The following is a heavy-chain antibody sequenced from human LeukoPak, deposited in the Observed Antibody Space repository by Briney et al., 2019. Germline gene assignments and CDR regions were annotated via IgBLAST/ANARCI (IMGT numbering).Heavy chain of an antibody. CDR3: ARQTGGVVYFDY. CDR2: IYYSGST. CDR1: GGSISSYY. J-gene: IGHJ4*02. Sequence: SETLSLTCTVSGGSISSYYWSWIRQPPGKGPEWIGYIYYSGSTNYNPSIKSRVTISVDTSKNQFSLKLSSVTAADTAVYYCARQTGGVVYFDYWGQGTLVTVSS. D-gene: IGHD3-3*01. V-gene: IGHV4-59*08.